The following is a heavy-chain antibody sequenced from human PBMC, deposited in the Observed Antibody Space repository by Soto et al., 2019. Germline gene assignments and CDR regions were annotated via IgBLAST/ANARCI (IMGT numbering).Heavy chain of an antibody. J-gene: IGHJ5*01. CDR1: GASIRSGRYY. Sequence: LSLTWSVSGASIRSGRYYWSWIRQSPGRGLEWIGYIYYTGTTHYNPAVKSRVTILLDNXXXXXXLXLXSXXXADTXIYYCATVLHDYGTNWVDSWGQGTQVTVSS. CDR2: IYYTGTT. D-gene: IGHD3-16*01. V-gene: IGHV4-30-4*01. CDR3: ATVLHDYGTNWVDS.